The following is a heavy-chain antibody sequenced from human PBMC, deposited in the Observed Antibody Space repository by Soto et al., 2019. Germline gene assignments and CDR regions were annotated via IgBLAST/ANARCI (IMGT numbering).Heavy chain of an antibody. J-gene: IGHJ2*01. V-gene: IGHV4-39*01. CDR2: IYYSGST. CDR3: ARHRWEGYCTNGVCYVIRNWYFDL. CDR1: GGSISSSSYY. D-gene: IGHD2-8*01. Sequence: QLQLQESGPGLVKPSETLSLTCTVSGGSISSSSYYWGWIRQPPGKGLEWIGSIYYSGSTYYNPSLKSRVTISVDTSKNQFSLKLSSVTAADTAVYYCARHRWEGYCTNGVCYVIRNWYFDLWGRGTLVTVSS.